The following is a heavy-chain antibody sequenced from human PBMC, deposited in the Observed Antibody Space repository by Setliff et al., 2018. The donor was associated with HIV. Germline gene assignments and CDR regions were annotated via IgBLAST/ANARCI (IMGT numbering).Heavy chain of an antibody. CDR1: GFSFNNYY. J-gene: IGHJ3*02. Sequence: GGSLRLSCIASGFSFNNYYMTWVRQAPGKGLEWVTFINYDDNYEYYADSVKGRFTISRDNSKSTVDLQMTSLTAEDTAVYYCVKDGDYRNGDYDAFDIWGQGTMVTVSS. CDR3: VKDGDYRNGDYDAFDI. V-gene: IGHV3-30*02. D-gene: IGHD4-17*01. CDR2: INYDDNYE.